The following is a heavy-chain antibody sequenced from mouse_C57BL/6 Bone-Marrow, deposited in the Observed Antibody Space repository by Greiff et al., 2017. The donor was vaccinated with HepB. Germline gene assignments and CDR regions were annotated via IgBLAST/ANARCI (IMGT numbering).Heavy chain of an antibody. J-gene: IGHJ2*01. CDR3: ARERITTVVATDFDY. V-gene: IGHV1-81*01. D-gene: IGHD1-1*01. CDR1: GYTFTSYG. CDR2: IYPRSGNT. Sequence: VKLLESGAELARPGASVKLSCKASGYTFTSYGISWVKQRTGQGLEWIGEIYPRSGNTYYNEKFKGKATLTADKSSSTAYMELRSLTSEDSAVYFCARERITTVVATDFDYWGQGTTLTVSS.